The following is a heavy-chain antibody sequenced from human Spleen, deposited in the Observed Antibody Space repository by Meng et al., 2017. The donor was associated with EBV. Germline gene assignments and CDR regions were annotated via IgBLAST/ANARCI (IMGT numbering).Heavy chain of an antibody. V-gene: IGHV4-34*01. CDR2: IIHTGET. D-gene: IGHD5-24*01. J-gene: IGHJ4*02. CDR3: VRGGEGDGYSLPY. Sequence: QLRPWGAVLLKPSATLPLPSAVYGEVLSGYYWTWIRQPPGKGLEWIGEIIHTGETNYNPSLTGRVTISRDTSKKHLSLRLNSVTAADTAVYYCVRGGEGDGYSLPYWGQGTLVTVSS. CDR1: GEVLSGYY.